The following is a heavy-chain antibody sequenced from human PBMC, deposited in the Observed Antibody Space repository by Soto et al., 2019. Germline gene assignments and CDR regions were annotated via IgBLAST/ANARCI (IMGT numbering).Heavy chain of an antibody. CDR2: ISGSGGST. J-gene: IGHJ4*02. D-gene: IGHD3-22*01. CDR1: GFTFSSYA. V-gene: IGHV3-23*01. Sequence: EVQLLESGGGLVQPGGSLRLSCAASGFTFSSYAMSWVRQAPGKGLEWVSAISGSGGSTYYADSVKGRFTISRENSMNTLYLQMNSLRAEDTAVYYCAKASGYYDSIGYVDYWGQGTLVTVSS. CDR3: AKASGYYDSIGYVDY.